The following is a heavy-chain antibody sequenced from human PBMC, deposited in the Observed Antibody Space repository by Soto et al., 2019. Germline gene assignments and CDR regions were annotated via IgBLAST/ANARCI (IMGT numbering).Heavy chain of an antibody. V-gene: IGHV3-30*18. CDR2: ISYDGSNK. J-gene: IGHJ6*02. CDR3: AKYRGSGNNGMDV. Sequence: QVQLVESGGGVVQPGRSLRLSCEASGFTFSSYGMHWVRQAPGKGLEWVAVISYDGSNKYYADSVKGRFTISRDNSKNTLYLQMNSLRAEDTAVYYCAKYRGSGNNGMDVWGQGTTVTVSS. CDR1: GFTFSSYG. D-gene: IGHD3-10*01.